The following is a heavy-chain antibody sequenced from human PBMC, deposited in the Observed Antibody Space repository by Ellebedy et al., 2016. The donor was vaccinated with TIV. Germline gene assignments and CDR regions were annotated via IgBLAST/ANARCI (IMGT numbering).Heavy chain of an antibody. CDR1: GFTFSSYE. CDR3: AKDLSNSGLSFDY. J-gene: IGHJ4*02. Sequence: GESLKISCAVSGFTFSSYEMNWVRQVPGKGLEWVSGISGSGDRAYFADSVKGRFAISRDNSKNMVHLQLNGLRIEDTAIYYCAKDLSNSGLSFDYWGRGTLVTVSS. V-gene: IGHV3-23*01. D-gene: IGHD6-19*01. CDR2: ISGSGDRA.